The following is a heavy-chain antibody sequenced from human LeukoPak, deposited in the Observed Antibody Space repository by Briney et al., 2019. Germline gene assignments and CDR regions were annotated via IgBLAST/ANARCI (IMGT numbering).Heavy chain of an antibody. CDR1: GGSISTSY. V-gene: IGHV4-59*01. CDR2: IHYSGST. Sequence: SETLSLTCSVSGGSISTSYWSWIRQPPGKELEWIGYIHYSGSTNYNPSLKSRVTISVDTSKNQFSLNLSSVTAADTAVYYCARATAYYCIDYWGQGTLVTVSS. CDR3: ARATAYYCIDY. J-gene: IGHJ4*02. D-gene: IGHD2-21*01.